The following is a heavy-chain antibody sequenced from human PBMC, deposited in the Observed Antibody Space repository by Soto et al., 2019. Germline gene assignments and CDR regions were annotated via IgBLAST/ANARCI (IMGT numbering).Heavy chain of an antibody. CDR3: ARSGTTSGGAFDI. CDR2: IWYDGSHE. CDR1: GYNFSSYG. J-gene: IGHJ3*02. D-gene: IGHD1-1*01. Sequence: QVQLVESWGGVVQPGRSLRLSCVASGYNFSSYGMHWVRQAPGEGLDWVAVIWYDGSHEKYADSVKGRFTISKDNTKNMLYLQMNNLRAEDTGVYYCARSGTTSGGAFDIWGQGTLVLVSS. V-gene: IGHV3-33*01.